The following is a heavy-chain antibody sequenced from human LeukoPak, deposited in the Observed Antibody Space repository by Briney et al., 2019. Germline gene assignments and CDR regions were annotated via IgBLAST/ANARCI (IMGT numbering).Heavy chain of an antibody. D-gene: IGHD1-1*01. V-gene: IGHV4-34*01. J-gene: IGHJ4*02. CDR3: ARGEPGQRYDY. CDR2: INHSGST. Sequence: SETLSLTCAVYGGSFSGYYWSWIRQPPGKGLEWIGEINHSGSTNYNPSLESRVTISVDTSKNQFSLKLSSVTAADTAVYYCARGEPGQRYDYWGQGTLVTVSS. CDR1: GGSFSGYY.